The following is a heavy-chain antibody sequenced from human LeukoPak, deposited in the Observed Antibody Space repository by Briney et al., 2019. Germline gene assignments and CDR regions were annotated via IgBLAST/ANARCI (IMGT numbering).Heavy chain of an antibody. CDR2: ISSTSKYI. CDR1: GFAFSDDS. D-gene: IGHD5-18*01. J-gene: IGHJ4*02. Sequence: PGGSLRLSCVASGFAFSDDSMNWVRQPPGKGLEWVSSISSTSKYIYYADSVKGRFTISRDNAKNSLFLQMNNLRVDDSAVYYCVREYTAMAYDYWGQGTLVTVSS. CDR3: VREYTAMAYDY. V-gene: IGHV3-21*01.